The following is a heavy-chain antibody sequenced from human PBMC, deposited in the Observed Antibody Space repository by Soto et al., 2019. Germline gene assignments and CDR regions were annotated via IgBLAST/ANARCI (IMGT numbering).Heavy chain of an antibody. D-gene: IGHD1-26*01. CDR3: ARDGHGWELPYYFDY. V-gene: IGHV3-33*01. J-gene: IGHJ4*02. Sequence: PGGSLRLSCAASGFTFSGYGMHWVRQAPGKGLGWVAFIWYDGSKKYYVDSVKGRFTISRDNSKNTLYLQINSLRAEDTAVYYCARDGHGWELPYYFDYWGQGTQVTV. CDR2: IWYDGSKK. CDR1: GFTFSGYG.